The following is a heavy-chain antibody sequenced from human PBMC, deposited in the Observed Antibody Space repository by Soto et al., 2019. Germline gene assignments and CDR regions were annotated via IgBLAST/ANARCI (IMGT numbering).Heavy chain of an antibody. CDR3: AIYHLELFRFDY. Sequence: ASVKVSCKASGYTFTSYYMHWVRQAPGQGLEWMGIINPSGGSTSYAQKFQGRVTMTTDTSTSTAYMELRSLRSDDTAMYFCAIYHLELFRFDYWGQGTLVTVSS. CDR2: INPSGGST. CDR1: GYTFTSYY. D-gene: IGHD2-2*01. J-gene: IGHJ4*02. V-gene: IGHV1-46*01.